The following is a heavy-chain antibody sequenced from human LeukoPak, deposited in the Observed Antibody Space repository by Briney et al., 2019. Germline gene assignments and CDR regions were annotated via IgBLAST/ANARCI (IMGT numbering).Heavy chain of an antibody. CDR1: GGTFSSYA. J-gene: IGHJ4*02. V-gene: IGHV1-69*05. CDR3: ARADRYCRNTNCYYYFDY. CDR2: IIPIFGTA. Sequence: ASVKVSCKASGGTFSSYAISWVRQAPGQGLEWMGGIIPIFGTANYAQKFQGRVTITTDDSTNTSHMELSSLRSEDTAMYYCARADRYCRNTNCYYYFDYWGQGTLVTVSS. D-gene: IGHD2-2*01.